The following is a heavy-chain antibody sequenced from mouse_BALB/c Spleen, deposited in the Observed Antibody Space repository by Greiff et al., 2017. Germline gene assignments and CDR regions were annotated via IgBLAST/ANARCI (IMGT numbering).Heavy chain of an antibody. CDR2: INPSNGRT. D-gene: IGHD1-1*01. CDR3: ARLLRYYAMDY. J-gene: IGHJ4*01. Sequence: VQLQQPGAELVKPGASVKLSCKASGYTFTSYWMHWVKQRPGQGLEWIGEINPSNGRTNYNEKFKSKATLTVDKSSSTAYMQLSSLTSEDSAVYYCARLLRYYAMDYWGQGTSVTVSS. CDR1: GYTFTSYW. V-gene: IGHV1S81*02.